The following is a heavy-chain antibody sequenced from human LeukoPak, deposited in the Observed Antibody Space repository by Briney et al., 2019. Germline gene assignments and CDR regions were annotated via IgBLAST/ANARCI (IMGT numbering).Heavy chain of an antibody. D-gene: IGHD3-22*01. CDR1: GGAISSGDYY. CDR2: IYYIGST. V-gene: IGHV4-30-4*08. Sequence: SETLSLTCTVSGGAISSGDYYWSWIRQPPGKGLEWIGYIYYIGSTYYNPSLKRRVTISVDTSKNQLSLKLSPVTAADTAVYYCARDHSALDSRDAFDIWGQGTMVTVSS. J-gene: IGHJ3*02. CDR3: ARDHSALDSRDAFDI.